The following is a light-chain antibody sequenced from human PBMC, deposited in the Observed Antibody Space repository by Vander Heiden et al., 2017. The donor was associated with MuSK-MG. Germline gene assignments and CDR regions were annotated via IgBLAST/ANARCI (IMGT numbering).Light chain of an antibody. Sequence: DIVMTQSPLSLPVPPGAPASISCRSSQSLLHSNGYNYVDWYLQKPGQSPQLLIYLGSKRDSGVPDRFSGSGSGTYFTLKMRRVEAEDVRVYYGMQALPTPRSTFGQ. V-gene: IGKV2-28*01. J-gene: IGKJ2*01. CDR1: QSLLHSNGYNY. CDR3: MQALPTPRST. CDR2: LGS.